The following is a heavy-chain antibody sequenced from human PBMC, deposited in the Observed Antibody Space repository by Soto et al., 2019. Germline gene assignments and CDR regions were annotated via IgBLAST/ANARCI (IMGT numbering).Heavy chain of an antibody. CDR2: IYYSGNT. CDR1: GGSISSYY. Sequence: ETLSLTCTVSGGSISSYYWSWIRQPPGKGLEWIGHIYYSGNTNYNPSLKSRVTISADTSKNQFSLKLNSVTAADTAVYYCARVGGSYSTGLDYWGQGTLVTVSS. J-gene: IGHJ4*02. CDR3: ARVGGSYSTGLDY. V-gene: IGHV4-59*01. D-gene: IGHD1-26*01.